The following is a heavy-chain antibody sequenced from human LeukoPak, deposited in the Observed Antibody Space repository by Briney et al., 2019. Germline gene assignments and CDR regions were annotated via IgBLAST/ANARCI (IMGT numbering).Heavy chain of an antibody. D-gene: IGHD6-6*01. Sequence: SETLSLTCAVSGGSISSSNWWSWVRQPPGKGLEWIGEINHSGSTNYNPSLSLKSRVTISVDTSKNQFSLKLSSVTAADTAVYYCAVSAAALFDPWGQGTLVTVSS. CDR3: AVSAAALFDP. CDR1: GGSISSSNW. J-gene: IGHJ5*02. V-gene: IGHV4-4*02. CDR2: INHSGST.